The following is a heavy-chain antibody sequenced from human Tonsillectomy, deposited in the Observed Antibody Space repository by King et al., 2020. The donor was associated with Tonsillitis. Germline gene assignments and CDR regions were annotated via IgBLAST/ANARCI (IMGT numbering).Heavy chain of an antibody. J-gene: IGHJ4*02. CDR2: IYYSGST. CDR3: ARVGGSGWDRGDY. D-gene: IGHD6-19*01. Sequence: VQLQESGPGLVKPSETLSLTCTVSGGSISSYYWSWIRQPPGKGLEWIGYIYYSGSTNYNPSLKSRVTISVDTSKNQFSLKLSSVTAADTAVYYCARVGGSGWDRGDYWGQGNLVTLSS. CDR1: GGSISSYY. V-gene: IGHV4-59*01.